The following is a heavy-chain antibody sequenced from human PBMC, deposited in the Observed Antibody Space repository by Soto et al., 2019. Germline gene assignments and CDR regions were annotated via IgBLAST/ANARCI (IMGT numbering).Heavy chain of an antibody. J-gene: IGHJ2*01. D-gene: IGHD7-27*01. CDR1: GFTFSSYS. CDR2: ISSSSSTI. V-gene: IGHV3-48*02. CDR3: ARATGDFHWYFDL. Sequence: EVQLVESGGGLVQPGGSLRLSCAASGFTFSSYSMNWVRQAPGKGLEWVSYISSSSSTIYYADSVKGRFTISRDNAKNSLYLQRNSLRDEDTAVYYCARATGDFHWYFDLWGRGTLVTVSS.